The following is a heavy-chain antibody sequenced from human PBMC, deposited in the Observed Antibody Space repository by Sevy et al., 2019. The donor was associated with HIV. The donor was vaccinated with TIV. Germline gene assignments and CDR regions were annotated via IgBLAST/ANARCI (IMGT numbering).Heavy chain of an antibody. V-gene: IGHV3-30*04. CDR1: GFTFSSYA. CDR3: ARDKGFDY. CDR2: ISYDGSNK. J-gene: IGHJ4*02. Sequence: GGSLRLSCAASGFTFSSYAMHWVRQAPGKGLEWVAVISYDGSNKYYADSVKGRFTISRDNSKNTLYLQMNSLRAEETAVYYCARDKGFDYWGQGTLVTVSS.